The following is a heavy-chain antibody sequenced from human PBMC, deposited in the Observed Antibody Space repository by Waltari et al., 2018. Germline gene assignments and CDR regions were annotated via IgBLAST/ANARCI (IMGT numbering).Heavy chain of an antibody. Sequence: QVQMQESGPSLVKPSQTLTLTCTVSGDSMSSSDHYWTWIRQPPGGGLEWLGSFYTAGSTYSTPSLESRLSISADPSKNQFSLRLTSVTAADTAVYYCARSPQWELLPGDPWGQGTLVTVSS. CDR3: ARSPQWELLPGDP. CDR2: FYTAGST. D-gene: IGHD1-26*01. J-gene: IGHJ5*02. CDR1: GDSMSSSDHY. V-gene: IGHV4-30-4*01.